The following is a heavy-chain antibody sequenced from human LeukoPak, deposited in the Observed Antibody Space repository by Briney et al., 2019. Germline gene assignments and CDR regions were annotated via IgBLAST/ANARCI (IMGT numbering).Heavy chain of an antibody. CDR3: ARGYSGSYDY. V-gene: IGHV3-7*01. CDR2: IKEDGRET. D-gene: IGHD6-13*01. CDR1: GFTFSSYW. J-gene: IGHJ4*02. Sequence: PGGSLRLSCAASGFTFSSYWMTWVRQTPGKGLEWVANIKEDGRETYYVDSVKGRFTLSRDNTRNSLYLQMNSLRAEDTAVYYCARGYSGSYDYWGQGMLVTVSS.